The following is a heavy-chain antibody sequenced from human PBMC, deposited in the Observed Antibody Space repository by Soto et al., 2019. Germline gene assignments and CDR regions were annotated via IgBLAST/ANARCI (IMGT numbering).Heavy chain of an antibody. V-gene: IGHV3-30*03. CDR2: ISYDGSNK. CDR1: GFTFSSYG. Sequence: QVQLVESGGGVVQPGRSLRLSCAASGFTFSSYGMHWVRQAPGKXLEWVAVISYDGSNKYYADSVKGRFTISRDNSKNTLYLQXXXLXAXXXAXXXXXXXXXXXXXXMDVWGQGTTVTVSS. CDR3: XXXXXXXXXXMDV. J-gene: IGHJ6*02.